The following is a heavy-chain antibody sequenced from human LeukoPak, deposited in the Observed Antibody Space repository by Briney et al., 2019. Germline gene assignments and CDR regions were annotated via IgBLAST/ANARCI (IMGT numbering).Heavy chain of an antibody. Sequence: ASVKVSCKASGYTFTSYYMRWVRQAPGQGLEWMGIINPSGGSTSYAQKFQGRVTMTRDTSTSTVYMELSSLRSEDTAVYYCARAPLVPYDYYYGMDVWGQGTTVTVS. V-gene: IGHV1-46*01. CDR2: INPSGGST. CDR3: ARAPLVPYDYYYGMDV. J-gene: IGHJ6*02. CDR1: GYTFTSYY. D-gene: IGHD2-2*01.